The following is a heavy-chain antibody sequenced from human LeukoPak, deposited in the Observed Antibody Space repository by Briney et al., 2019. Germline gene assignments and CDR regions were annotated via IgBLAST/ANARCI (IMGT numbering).Heavy chain of an antibody. CDR2: ISGSGGST. CDR3: APNGGLEPYYFDY. J-gene: IGHJ4*02. D-gene: IGHD7-27*01. Sequence: GGFLRLSCAASGFTFSSYAMSWVRQAPGKGLEWVSAISGSGGSTYYADSVKGRFTISRDNSKNTLYLQMNSLRAEDTAVYYCAPNGGLEPYYFDYWGQGTLVTVSS. CDR1: GFTFSSYA. V-gene: IGHV3-23*01.